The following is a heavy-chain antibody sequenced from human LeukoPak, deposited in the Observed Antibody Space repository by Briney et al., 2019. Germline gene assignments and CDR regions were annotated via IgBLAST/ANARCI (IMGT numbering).Heavy chain of an antibody. D-gene: IGHD5-12*01. CDR2: IYHSGST. J-gene: IGHJ4*02. CDR1: GYSISSGYY. CDR3: ARALAPQEGTQHYFDY. Sequence: SETLSLTCTVSGYSISSGYYWGWIRQPPGKGLEWIGSIYHSGSTYYNPSLKSRVTISVDTSKNQFSLKLSSVTAADTAVYYCARALAPQEGTQHYFDYWGQGTLVTVSS. V-gene: IGHV4-38-2*02.